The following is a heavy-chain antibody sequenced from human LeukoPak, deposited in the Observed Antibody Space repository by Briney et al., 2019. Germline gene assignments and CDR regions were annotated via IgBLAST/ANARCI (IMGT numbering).Heavy chain of an antibody. CDR2: IYPDDSQT. V-gene: IGHV5-51*01. Sequence: GASLKISCRPSGTIIINYWIGWVRQLPEKGLEWMGMIYPDDSQTKYSPSFQGQVTISADKSITTSYLQWNSLNAPDSAMYYCARLSGEGLSEYWGQGTLVSVSS. CDR1: GTIIINYW. D-gene: IGHD3-16*01. CDR3: ARLSGEGLSEY. J-gene: IGHJ4*02.